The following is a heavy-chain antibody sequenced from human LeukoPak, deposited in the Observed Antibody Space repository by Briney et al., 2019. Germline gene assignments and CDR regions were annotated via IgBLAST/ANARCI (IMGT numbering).Heavy chain of an antibody. CDR1: GFTFDDYA. Sequence: PGGSLRLSCAASGFTFDDYAMHWVRQAPGKGLEWVSGISWNSGSIGYADSVKGRFTISRDNAKNSLYLQMNSLRAEDTALYYCAKDSVAGTGGSFDYWGQGTLVTVSS. V-gene: IGHV3-9*01. CDR3: AKDSVAGTGGSFDY. D-gene: IGHD6-19*01. J-gene: IGHJ4*02. CDR2: ISWNSGSI.